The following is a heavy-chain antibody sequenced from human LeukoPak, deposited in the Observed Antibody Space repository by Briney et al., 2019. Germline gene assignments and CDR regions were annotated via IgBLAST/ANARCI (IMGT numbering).Heavy chain of an antibody. Sequence: SETLSLTCTVSGGSISSYYWSWIRQPPGKGLEWIGYIYYSGSTNYNPSLKSRVTISVDTSKNQFSLKLSSVTAADTAAYYCARDRGYSYGYYDAFDIWGQGTMVTVSS. CDR1: GGSISSYY. CDR3: ARDRGYSYGYYDAFDI. CDR2: IYYSGST. J-gene: IGHJ3*02. D-gene: IGHD5-18*01. V-gene: IGHV4-59*01.